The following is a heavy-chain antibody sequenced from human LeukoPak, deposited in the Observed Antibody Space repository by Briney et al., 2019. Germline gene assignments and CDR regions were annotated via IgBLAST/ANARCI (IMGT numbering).Heavy chain of an antibody. V-gene: IGHV1-2*06. CDR3: ARDKGHYDILTGYCPRGC. CDR1: GYTFTGYY. D-gene: IGHD3-9*01. J-gene: IGHJ4*02. Sequence: ASVKVSCKASGYTFTGYYMHWVRQAPGQGLEWMGRINPNSGGTNYAQKFQGRVTMTRDTSISTAYMELSRLRSDDTAVYYCARDKGHYDILTGYCPRGCWGQGTLVTVSS. CDR2: INPNSGGT.